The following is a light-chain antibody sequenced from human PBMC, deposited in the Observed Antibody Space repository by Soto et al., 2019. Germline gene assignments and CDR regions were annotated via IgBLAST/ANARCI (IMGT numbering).Light chain of an antibody. CDR2: RTS. Sequence: DIQLNQSPSTLSASIGDRVTITCRASQSVDHWLAWYQQKPGEAPKLLISRTSTLQSGVPSRFSGSGSGTEFTLTISGLQPDDFATYYCQQYSHYSRTFGQGTKVEI. CDR3: QQYSHYSRT. CDR1: QSVDHW. V-gene: IGKV1-5*03. J-gene: IGKJ1*01.